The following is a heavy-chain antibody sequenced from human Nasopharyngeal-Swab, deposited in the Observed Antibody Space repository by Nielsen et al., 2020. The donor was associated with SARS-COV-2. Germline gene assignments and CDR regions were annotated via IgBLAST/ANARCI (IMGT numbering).Heavy chain of an antibody. CDR1: GFTFSDHY. CDR2: IDTRGTHS. J-gene: IGHJ3*02. V-gene: IGHV3-11*06. CDR3: ARDSYSSSWPRGVFDI. D-gene: IGHD6-13*01. Sequence: GESLKISCAASGFTFSDHYMSWIRQAPGKGLEWVSYIDTRGTHSNYADSAKGRFTISRDNAKNSLYLEMNSLRVEDTAVYYCARDSYSSSWPRGVFDIWGQGTMVTVSS.